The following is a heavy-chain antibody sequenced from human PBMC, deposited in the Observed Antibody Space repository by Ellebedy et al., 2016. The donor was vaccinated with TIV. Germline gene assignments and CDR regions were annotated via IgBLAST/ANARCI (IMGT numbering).Heavy chain of an antibody. CDR2: INTNTGNP. J-gene: IGHJ2*01. Sequence: AASVKVSCKASGYSFINYAMNWVRQAPGQGLAWMGWINTNTGNPTYAQGFTGRFVFSLDTSGSTAYLHISSLTAEDTAIYYCARAAAAGFFWYFDLWGRGTLVTVSS. CDR3: ARAAAAGFFWYFDL. V-gene: IGHV7-4-1*02. D-gene: IGHD6-13*01. CDR1: GYSFINYA.